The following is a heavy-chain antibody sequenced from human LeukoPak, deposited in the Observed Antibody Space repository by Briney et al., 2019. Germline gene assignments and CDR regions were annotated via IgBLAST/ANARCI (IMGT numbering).Heavy chain of an antibody. D-gene: IGHD3-10*01. CDR3: ARDGRRYYGSGSYFLDWIDP. Sequence: GGSLRLSCVGSGFTFSSYEMNWVRQAPGKGLEWVSGINWNGRAIGYADSVKGRFTISRDNAKSSLYLEMSTLRAEDTALYYCARDGRRYYGSGSYFLDWIDPWGQGTLVIVSS. J-gene: IGHJ5*02. CDR2: INWNGRAI. CDR1: GFTFSSYE. V-gene: IGHV3-20*04.